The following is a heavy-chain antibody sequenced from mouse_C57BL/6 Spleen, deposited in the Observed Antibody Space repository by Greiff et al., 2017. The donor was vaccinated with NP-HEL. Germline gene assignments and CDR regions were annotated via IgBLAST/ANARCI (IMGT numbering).Heavy chain of an antibody. J-gene: IGHJ2*01. V-gene: IGHV1-7*01. Sequence: QVHVKQSGAELAKPGASVKLSCKASGYTFTSYWMHWVKQRPGQGLEWIGYINPSSGYTKYNQKFKDKATLTADKSSSTAYMQLSSLTYEDSAVYYCARSTTVVDADYWGQGTTLTVSS. CDR1: GYTFTSYW. CDR2: INPSSGYT. D-gene: IGHD1-1*01. CDR3: ARSTTVVDADY.